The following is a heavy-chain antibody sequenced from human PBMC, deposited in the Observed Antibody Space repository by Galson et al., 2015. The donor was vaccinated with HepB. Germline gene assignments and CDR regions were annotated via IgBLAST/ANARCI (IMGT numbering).Heavy chain of an antibody. CDR1: GYTFTSYG. J-gene: IGHJ4*02. D-gene: IGHD3-10*01. Sequence: SVKVSCKASGYTFTSYGISWVRQAPGQGLEWMGWISAHTGNTNYAQKFQGRVTMTTDTSTSTAYVELRSLRSDDSAVYYCARLMPTYYYGSGSYYADDWGQGTLVTVSS. CDR3: ARLMPTYYYGSGSYYADD. CDR2: ISAHTGNT. V-gene: IGHV1-18*04.